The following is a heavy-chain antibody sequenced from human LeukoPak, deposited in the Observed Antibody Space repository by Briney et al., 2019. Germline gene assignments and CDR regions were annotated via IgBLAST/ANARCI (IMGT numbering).Heavy chain of an antibody. CDR2: IYYSGST. CDR3: ARQYGDYVIFPWAY. Sequence: PSETLSLTCTVSGGSISSSSYYWGWIRQPPGKGLEWIGSIYYSGSTYYNPSLKSRVTISVDTSKNQFSLKLSSVTAADTAVYYCARQYGDYVIFPWAYWGQGTLVTVSS. J-gene: IGHJ4*02. CDR1: GGSISSSSYY. D-gene: IGHD4-17*01. V-gene: IGHV4-39*07.